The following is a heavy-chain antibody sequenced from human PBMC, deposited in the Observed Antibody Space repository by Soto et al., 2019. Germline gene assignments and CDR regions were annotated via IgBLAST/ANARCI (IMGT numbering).Heavy chain of an antibody. J-gene: IGHJ4*02. Sequence: GASVKVSCKASGFTFTNYGFAWVRQAPGQGLEWLGWISAYNGQRDLPENFQDRLTMTTDTSTTTAYMELRSLSSDDTAVYFCARGRSEVKFEYWGQGTMVTVSS. V-gene: IGHV1-18*04. CDR3: ARGRSEVKFEY. CDR1: GFTFTNYG. CDR2: ISAYNGQR.